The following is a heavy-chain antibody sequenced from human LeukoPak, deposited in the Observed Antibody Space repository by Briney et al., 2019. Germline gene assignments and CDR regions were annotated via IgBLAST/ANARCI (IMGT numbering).Heavy chain of an antibody. D-gene: IGHD2-2*01. J-gene: IGHJ5*02. CDR1: GYTFTSYG. Sequence: ASVNVSCKASGYTFTSYGISWVRQAPGQGLEWMGWISAYNGNTNYAQKLQGRVTMTTDTSTSTAYMELRCLRSDDTAVYYCARVHDIVVVTPRGPWGQGTLVTVSS. CDR3: ARVHDIVVVTPRGP. CDR2: ISAYNGNT. V-gene: IGHV1-18*01.